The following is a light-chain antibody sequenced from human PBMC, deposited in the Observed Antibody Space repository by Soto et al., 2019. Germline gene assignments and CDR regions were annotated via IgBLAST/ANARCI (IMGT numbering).Light chain of an antibody. CDR1: QSVTNN. J-gene: IGKJ5*01. CDR2: DVS. Sequence: ETVLTQSPATLSLSPGEGATLSCRASQSVTNNYLAWYQQKPGLAPRLLIHDVSTRATGIPARLSGSGSGTEFTLTISSLQSEDFALYFCQQHNNWPITFGQGTRLE. CDR3: QQHNNWPIT. V-gene: IGKV3D-15*01.